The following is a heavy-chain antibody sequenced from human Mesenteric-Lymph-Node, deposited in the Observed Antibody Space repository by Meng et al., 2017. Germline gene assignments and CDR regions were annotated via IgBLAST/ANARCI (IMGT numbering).Heavy chain of an antibody. J-gene: IGHJ5*02. CDR2: IYYSGST. D-gene: IGHD4-17*01. Sequence: QVPLQVSGPGLVQPSQTLSLTCTVSGGSISSGDYYWSWIRQPPGKGLEWIGYIYYSGSTYSNASLKSRVTISIDRSKNQFSLKLSSVTAADTAVYYCARDRKHYGERGWFDPWGQGTLVTVSS. V-gene: IGHV4-30-4*01. CDR3: ARDRKHYGERGWFDP. CDR1: GGSISSGDYY.